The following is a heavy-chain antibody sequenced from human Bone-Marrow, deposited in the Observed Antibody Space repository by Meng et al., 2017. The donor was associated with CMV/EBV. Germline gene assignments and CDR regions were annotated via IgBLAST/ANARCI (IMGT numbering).Heavy chain of an antibody. J-gene: IGHJ4*02. D-gene: IGHD5-12*01. CDR1: GGSFSGYY. CDR3: ARSPRRRLRLYYFDY. Sequence: GSLRLSCAVYGGSFSGYYWSWIRQPPGKGLEWIGEINHSGSTNYNPSLKSRVTISVDTSKNQFSLKLSSVTAADTAVYYCARSPRRRLRLYYFDYWGQGTLVTVSS. CDR2: INHSGST. V-gene: IGHV4-34*01.